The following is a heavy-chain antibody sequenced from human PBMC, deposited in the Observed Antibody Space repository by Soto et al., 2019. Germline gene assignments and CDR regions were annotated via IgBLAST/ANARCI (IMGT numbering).Heavy chain of an antibody. Sequence: SETLSLTCAVYDGSFSDFYWNCIRQPPGKGLEWIGEINHSGSTSYNPSLKSRVTISVDTSKNQISLKLTSVTAADTAVYDCARGPRVVWVVPTAQRDVFDIWGQGTMVTVSS. J-gene: IGHJ3*02. V-gene: IGHV4-34*01. CDR3: ARGPRVVWVVPTAQRDVFDI. CDR2: INHSGST. D-gene: IGHD2-2*01. CDR1: DGSFSDFY.